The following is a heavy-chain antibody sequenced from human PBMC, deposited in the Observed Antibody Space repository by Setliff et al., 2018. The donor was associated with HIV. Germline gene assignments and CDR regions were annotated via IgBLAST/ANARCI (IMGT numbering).Heavy chain of an antibody. Sequence: SETLSLTCAVYGGSFSGYSWNWIRQPPGKGLEWIGEINYSGGTNYNPSLKSRVTISVDTSKNQLSLRLTSVTAADTAVYYCARGSDCDTTTCGDHYYMDVWGIGTTVTVSS. V-gene: IGHV4-34*01. CDR1: GGSFSGYS. CDR3: ARGSDCDTTTCGDHYYMDV. CDR2: INYSGGT. D-gene: IGHD2-2*01. J-gene: IGHJ6*03.